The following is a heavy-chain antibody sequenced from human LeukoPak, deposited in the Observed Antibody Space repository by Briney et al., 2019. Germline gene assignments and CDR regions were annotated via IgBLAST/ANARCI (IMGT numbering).Heavy chain of an antibody. Sequence: ASVKVSCKASGYTFTNYAIHWVRQATGQRLEWMGWINAGNGDTKYSQEFQGRVTITRDTSANTAYMKLSSLRSEDMAVYYCARDPLQYHDLLTGSQPQYYFDFWGQGTLVTVSS. CDR2: INAGNGDT. CDR3: ARDPLQYHDLLTGSQPQYYFDF. D-gene: IGHD3-9*01. CDR1: GYTFTNYA. V-gene: IGHV1-3*03. J-gene: IGHJ4*02.